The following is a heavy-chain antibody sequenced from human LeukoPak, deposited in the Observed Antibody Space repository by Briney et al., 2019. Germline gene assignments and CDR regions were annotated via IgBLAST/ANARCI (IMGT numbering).Heavy chain of an antibody. Sequence: SETLSLSCAVYGGSFSGYYWSWIRQPPGKGLEWIGEINHSGSTNYNPSLKSRVTISVDTSKNQFSLKLSSVTAADTAVYYCARVWAHYYYYMDVWGKGTTVNVSS. J-gene: IGHJ6*03. CDR3: ARVWAHYYYYMDV. CDR2: INHSGST. D-gene: IGHD3-16*01. V-gene: IGHV4-34*01. CDR1: GGSFSGYY.